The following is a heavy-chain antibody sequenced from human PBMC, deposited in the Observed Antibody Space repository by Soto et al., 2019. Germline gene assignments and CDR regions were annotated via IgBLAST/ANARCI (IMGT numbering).Heavy chain of an antibody. CDR1: EFIFSDYG. CDR3: AKVAGGLGYFDL. V-gene: IGHV3-23*01. D-gene: IGHD7-27*01. CDR2: ISASGGNR. Sequence: EVQMLESGGGLARPGGSLRLSCVGSEFIFSDYGMTWVRQAPGKGLEWVATISASGGNREYRDSLKGRFTISRDNSKNTLYLKLNGLTADDTAVYYCAKVAGGLGYFDLWGRGILVTVSS. J-gene: IGHJ2*01.